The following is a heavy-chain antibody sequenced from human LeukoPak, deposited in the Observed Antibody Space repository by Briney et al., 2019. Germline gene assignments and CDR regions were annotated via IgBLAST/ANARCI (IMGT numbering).Heavy chain of an antibody. V-gene: IGHV4-59*01. CDR1: GGSISSYY. D-gene: IGHD1-14*01. J-gene: IGHJ3*01. CDR2: IHHSGST. CDR3: ARDAVSGTPGFDV. Sequence: VKPSETLSLTCTVSGGSISSYYWSWIRQPPGKGLEWIGYIHHSGSTNYKPSLKRRVTISVYTSKSQYSLNLTSVTAADTAVYYCARDAVSGTPGFDVWGQGTMATVSS.